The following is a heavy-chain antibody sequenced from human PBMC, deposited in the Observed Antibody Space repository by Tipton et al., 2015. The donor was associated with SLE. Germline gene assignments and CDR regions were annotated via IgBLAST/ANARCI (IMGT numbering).Heavy chain of an antibody. D-gene: IGHD6-13*01. J-gene: IGHJ3*02. CDR1: GYSISSGYF. CDR2: VYHSGST. CDR3: ARVYSSSWGAFDI. V-gene: IGHV4-38-2*01. Sequence: LRLSCAVSGYSISSGYFWGWIRQPPGKGLEWIGSVYHSGSTYYTPSLKSRVTISVDTSKNQFSLKLSSVTAADTAVYYCARVYSSSWGAFDIWGQGTMVTVSS.